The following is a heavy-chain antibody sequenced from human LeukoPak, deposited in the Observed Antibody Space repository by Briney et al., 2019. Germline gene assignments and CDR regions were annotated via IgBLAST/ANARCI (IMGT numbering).Heavy chain of an antibody. D-gene: IGHD1-26*01. CDR3: AKREYSVGSYGMDV. J-gene: IGHJ6*02. CDR2: ISDGGDFT. CDR1: GFTFSSYA. V-gene: IGHV3-23*01. Sequence: GGSLRLSCAGSGFTFSSYAMTWVRQAPGKGQEWVSTISDGGDFTYYADSVKGRFTISRDNSKNTLYLQMNSLRAEDTAVYYCAKREYSVGSYGMDVWGQGTTVIVSS.